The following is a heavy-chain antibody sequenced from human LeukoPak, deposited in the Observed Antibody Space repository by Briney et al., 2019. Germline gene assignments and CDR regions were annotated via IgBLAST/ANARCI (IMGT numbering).Heavy chain of an antibody. D-gene: IGHD5-18*01. J-gene: IGHJ4*02. V-gene: IGHV4-30-2*01. Sequence: SETLSLTCAVSGGPISSGDYSWSWIRQPPGKGLEWIGYIYHSGRTFYNPSLKSRVTISVDTSKNQISLEVTSVTAADTAVYYCARDGGYGHYDYWGRGTLVTVSS. CDR1: GGPISSGDYS. CDR3: ARDGGYGHYDY. CDR2: IYHSGRT.